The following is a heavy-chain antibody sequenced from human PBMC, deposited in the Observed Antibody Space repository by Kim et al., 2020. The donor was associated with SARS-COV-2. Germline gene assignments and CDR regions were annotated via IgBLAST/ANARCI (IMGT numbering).Heavy chain of an antibody. CDR1: GFTFSDYD. CDR2: ISYGGHNN. CDR3: ANLQN. D-gene: IGHD1-1*01. Sequence: GGSLRLSCAASGFTFSDYDMHWVRQAPGKGLEWLALISYGGHNNYYADSVKGRFSISRDNSKSTLYLQMNSLRGEDTAVYYCANLQNWGQGTLVIVSS. J-gene: IGHJ4*02. V-gene: IGHV3-30*18.